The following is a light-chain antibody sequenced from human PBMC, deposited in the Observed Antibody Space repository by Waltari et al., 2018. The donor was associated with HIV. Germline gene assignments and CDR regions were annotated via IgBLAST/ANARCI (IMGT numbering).Light chain of an antibody. V-gene: IGKV3-20*01. CDR1: QSVSSNY. Sequence: EIVLTQSPGTLSLSPGERATLHCRASQSVSSNYLGWYQQRPGQAPRLLIYAATHRAAGIPDRFSGSGSGTDFTLTISRLEPEDSAVYYCQQYGDSHRTFGQGTKVDIK. CDR3: QQYGDSHRT. CDR2: AAT. J-gene: IGKJ1*01.